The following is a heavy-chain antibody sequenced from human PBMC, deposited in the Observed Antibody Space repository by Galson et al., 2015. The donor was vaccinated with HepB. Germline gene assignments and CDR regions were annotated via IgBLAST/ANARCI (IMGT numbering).Heavy chain of an antibody. CDR2: ISGSGGST. CDR3: AKSEVVPAASYYYYGMDV. D-gene: IGHD2-2*01. J-gene: IGHJ6*02. Sequence: SLRLSCAASGFTFSSYAMSWVRQAPGKWLEWVSAISGSGGSTYYADSVKGRFTISRDNSKNTLYLQMNSLRAEDTAVYYCAKSEVVPAASYYYYGMDVWGQGTTVTVSS. V-gene: IGHV3-23*01. CDR1: GFTFSSYA.